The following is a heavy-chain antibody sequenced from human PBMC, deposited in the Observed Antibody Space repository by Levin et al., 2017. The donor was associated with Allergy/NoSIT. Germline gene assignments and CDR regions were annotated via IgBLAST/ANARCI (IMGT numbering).Heavy chain of an antibody. CDR2: ISYDGSNK. CDR1: GFTFSSYG. Sequence: GGSLRLSCAASGFTFSSYGMHWVRQAPGKGLEWVAVISYDGSNKYYADSVKGRFTISRDNSKNTLYLQMNSLRAEDTAVYYCAKGKRHSGYSGYELPIFDYWGQGTLVTVSS. CDR3: AKGKRHSGYSGYELPIFDY. V-gene: IGHV3-30*18. D-gene: IGHD5-12*01. J-gene: IGHJ4*02.